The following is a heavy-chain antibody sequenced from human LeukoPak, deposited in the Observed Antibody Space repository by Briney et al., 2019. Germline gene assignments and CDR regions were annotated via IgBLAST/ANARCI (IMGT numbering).Heavy chain of an antibody. CDR2: ITSGLTP. D-gene: IGHD2-15*01. CDR1: GLTFSNYA. V-gene: IGHV3-23*01. J-gene: IGHJ4*02. Sequence: PGGSLRLSCAASGLTFSNYAMSWFRQAPGKGLEWVSGITSGLTPHYADSVKGRFTISRDNSKNTFHLQMNSLRAEDTAVYYCAKDYSDSRVGDVFFEYWGQGTLVTVSS. CDR3: AKDYSDSRVGDVFFEY.